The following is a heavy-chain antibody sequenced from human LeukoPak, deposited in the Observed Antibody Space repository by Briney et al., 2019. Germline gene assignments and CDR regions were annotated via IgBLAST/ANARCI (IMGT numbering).Heavy chain of an antibody. CDR1: GGSINPYY. J-gene: IGHJ4*02. V-gene: IGHV4-59*12. CDR3: ARVSGAYYDFWSGYYHPGFDY. CDR2: VYYSGST. Sequence: SETLSLTCTVSGGSINPYYWSWIRQPPGKGLEWIGFVYYSGSTNYNPSLRSRVTISVDTSTNQFSLALSSVTAADTAVYYCARVSGAYYDFWSGYYHPGFDYWGQGTLVTVSS. D-gene: IGHD3-3*01.